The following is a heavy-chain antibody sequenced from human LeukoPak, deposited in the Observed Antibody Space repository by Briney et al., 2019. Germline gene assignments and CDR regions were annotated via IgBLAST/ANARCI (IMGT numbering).Heavy chain of an antibody. V-gene: IGHV4-59*01. J-gene: IGHJ4*02. D-gene: IGHD3-10*01. CDR1: GGSISSYY. Sequence: SETLSLTCTVSGGSISSYYWSWIRQPPGKGLEWIGYIYYSGSTNYNPSLKSRVTISVDTSKNQFSLKPSSVTAADTAVYYCARGLWFGELLFDYWGQGTLVTVSS. CDR3: ARGLWFGELLFDY. CDR2: IYYSGST.